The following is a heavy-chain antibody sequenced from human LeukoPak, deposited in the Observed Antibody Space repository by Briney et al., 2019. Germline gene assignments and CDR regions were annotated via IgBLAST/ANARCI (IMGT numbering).Heavy chain of an antibody. CDR1: GYTFSRHY. V-gene: IGHV1-46*01. D-gene: IGHD6-13*01. CDR3: ARDPRIAAAEAFDY. J-gene: IGHJ4*02. CDR2: INPSGGST. Sequence: ASVKVSCKTSGYTFSRHYIHWVRQAPGQGLEWMGIINPSGGSTSYAQKFQGRVTMTRDTSTSTVYMELSSLRSEDTAVYYCARDPRIAAAEAFDYWGQGTLVTVSS.